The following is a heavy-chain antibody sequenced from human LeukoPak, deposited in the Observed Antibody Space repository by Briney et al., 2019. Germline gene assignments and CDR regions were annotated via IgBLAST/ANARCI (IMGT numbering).Heavy chain of an antibody. V-gene: IGHV1-18*01. CDR1: GYTFTSYG. CDR3: AREGVYYYDSSGYSPSFGY. D-gene: IGHD3-22*01. Sequence: ASVKVSCKASGYTFTSYGISWVRQAPGQGLEWMGWISANDGNTDYPQKLQGRVTMTTDTSTSTAYMELRSLRSDDTAVYYCAREGVYYYDSSGYSPSFGYWGQGTLVTVSS. J-gene: IGHJ4*02. CDR2: ISANDGNT.